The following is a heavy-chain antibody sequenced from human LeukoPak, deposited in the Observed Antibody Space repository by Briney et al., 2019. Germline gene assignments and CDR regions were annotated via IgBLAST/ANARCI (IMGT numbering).Heavy chain of an antibody. CDR2: IYYNGDT. CDR1: GGSITGYS. CDR3: VRGPYGSSISNWFDP. D-gene: IGHD3-10*01. J-gene: IGHJ5*02. V-gene: IGHV4-59*01. Sequence: SETLSLTCSVSGGSITGYSWSWIRQPPGKGLEWIGYIYYNGDTHYNPSLNSRLSMSGDTPNKQFSLNLRSVTAADTAVYYCVRGPYGSSISNWFDPWGQGLLVTVSS.